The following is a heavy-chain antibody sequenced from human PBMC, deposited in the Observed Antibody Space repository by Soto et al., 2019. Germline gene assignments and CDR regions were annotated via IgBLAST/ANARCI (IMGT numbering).Heavy chain of an antibody. CDR2: ISDDGTNK. CDR3: ATDGVEYVVSGLYYFDH. CDR1: GLNFRSYG. J-gene: IGHJ4*02. V-gene: IGHV3-30*03. Sequence: RGSLRLSCAASGLNFRSYGLRWVRQAPGTVLEWVAVISDDGTNKYYGDSVRGRFTISRDDSKNTLYLHMNSLRSEDTAVYYCATDGVEYVVSGLYYFDHWGQGTLVTVSS. D-gene: IGHD2-8*02.